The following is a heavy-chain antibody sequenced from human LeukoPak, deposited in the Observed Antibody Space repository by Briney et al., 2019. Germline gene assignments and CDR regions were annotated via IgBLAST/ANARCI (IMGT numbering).Heavy chain of an antibody. J-gene: IGHJ4*02. D-gene: IGHD2-21*02. CDR1: GGSISSGSYY. CDR3: AREWRAYCGGDCYGPSDY. CDR2: IYTSGST. V-gene: IGHV4-61*02. Sequence: SQTLSLTCTVSGGSISSGSYYWSWIRQPAGKGLEWIGRIYTSGSTHYNPSLKSRVTISVDTSKNQFSLKLSSVTAADTAVYYCAREWRAYCGGDCYGPSDYWGQGTLVTVSS.